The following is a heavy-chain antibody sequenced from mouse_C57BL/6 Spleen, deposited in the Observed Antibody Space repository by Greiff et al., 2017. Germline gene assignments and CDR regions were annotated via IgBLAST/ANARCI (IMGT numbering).Heavy chain of an antibody. CDR1: GYAFSSSW. CDR2: IYPGDGDT. Sequence: VQLQQSGPELVKPGASVKISCKASGYAFSSSWMNWVKQRPGKGLEWIGRIYPGDGDTNYNGKFKGKATLTADKSSSTAYMQLSSLTSEDSAVDFCARGRNTVGYFDYWGQGTTLTVSS. J-gene: IGHJ2*01. D-gene: IGHD1-1*01. CDR3: ARGRNTVGYFDY. V-gene: IGHV1-82*01.